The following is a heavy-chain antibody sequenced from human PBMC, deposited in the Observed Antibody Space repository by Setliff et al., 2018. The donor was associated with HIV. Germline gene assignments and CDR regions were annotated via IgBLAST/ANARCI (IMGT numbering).Heavy chain of an antibody. CDR2: INHSGST. CDR3: ARRAGSDYFTRFDY. J-gene: IGHJ4*03. D-gene: IGHD3-10*01. Sequence: PSETLSLTCAVYGGSFSGYYWSWIRQSPGKGLEWIGEINHSGSTNYNPSLKSRVTILGDTSKNQFSLKLSSVTAADTAVYYCARRAGSDYFTRFDYWGLVRAPSPQ. V-gene: IGHV4-34*01. CDR1: GGSFSGYY.